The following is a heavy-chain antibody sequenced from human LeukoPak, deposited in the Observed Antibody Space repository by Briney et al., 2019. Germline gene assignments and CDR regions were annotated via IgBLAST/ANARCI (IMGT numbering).Heavy chain of an antibody. CDR3: ARGGYSGYGPFDY. D-gene: IGHD5-12*01. J-gene: IGHJ4*02. V-gene: IGHV4-34*01. CDR1: GGSFSGYY. CDR2: INHSGST. Sequence: SETLSLTCAVYGGSFSGYYWSWIRQPPGKGLEWIGEINHSGSTNYNPSLKSRVTISVDRSKNQFSLKLSSVTAADTAVYYCARGGYSGYGPFDYWGQGTLVTVSS.